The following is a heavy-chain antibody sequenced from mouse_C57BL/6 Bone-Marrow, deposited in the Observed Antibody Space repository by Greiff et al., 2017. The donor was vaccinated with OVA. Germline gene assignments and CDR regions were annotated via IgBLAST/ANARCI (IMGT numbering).Heavy chain of an antibody. Sequence: QVQLQQPGAELVMPGASVKLSCKASGYTFTSYWMHWVKQRPGQGLEWIGEIDPSDSYTNYNQKFKGKSTLTVDKSSSTAYMQLSSLTSEDSAVYYGAREFYEGDSGIDYWGQGTIVTVSA. V-gene: IGHV1-69*01. CDR1: GYTFTSYW. CDR3: AREFYEGDSGIDY. CDR2: IDPSDSYT. D-gene: IGHD2-3*01. J-gene: IGHJ3*01.